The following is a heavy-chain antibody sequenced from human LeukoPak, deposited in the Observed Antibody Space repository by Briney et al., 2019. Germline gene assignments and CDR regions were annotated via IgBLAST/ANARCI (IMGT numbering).Heavy chain of an antibody. CDR3: TSHYFDY. CDR2: IKSKTDGGTT. CDR1: EFTFSNAW. J-gene: IGHJ4*02. Sequence: GGSLRLSCAASEFTFSNAWMNWVRQGPGKGLEWVGRIKSKTDGGTTDYAAPVEGRFTISRDDSKNTVYLQMNSLKTDDTAVYYCTSHYFDYWGQGTLVAVSS. V-gene: IGHV3-15*01.